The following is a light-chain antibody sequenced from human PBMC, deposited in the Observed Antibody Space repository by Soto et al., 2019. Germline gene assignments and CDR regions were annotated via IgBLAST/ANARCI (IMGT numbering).Light chain of an antibody. CDR3: STWDDSLNGWV. J-gene: IGLJ3*02. Sequence: VLTQPPSASETPGQRVAISCSGSTSNIGDNTVHWYQQLPGTAPKLLIYNNDRRPSGVPDRFSGSKSGTSASLAISGLQSEDEADYFCSTWDDSLNGWVFGGGTKLTVL. CDR1: TSNIGDNT. V-gene: IGLV1-44*01. CDR2: NND.